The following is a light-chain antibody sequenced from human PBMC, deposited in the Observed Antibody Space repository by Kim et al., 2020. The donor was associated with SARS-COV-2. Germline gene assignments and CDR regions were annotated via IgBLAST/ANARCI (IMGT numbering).Light chain of an antibody. V-gene: IGLV3-21*04. CDR3: QVWDRNSDHYV. J-gene: IGLJ1*01. CDR2: YDS. CDR1: NIGSKT. Sequence: SYELTQPPSVSVAPGKTATITCGGNNIGSKTVHWHQQKPGQAPVLVIYYDSDRPSGIPERFSGSNSGNTATLTISRVEAGDEADYYCQVWDRNSDHYVFGTGTKVTV.